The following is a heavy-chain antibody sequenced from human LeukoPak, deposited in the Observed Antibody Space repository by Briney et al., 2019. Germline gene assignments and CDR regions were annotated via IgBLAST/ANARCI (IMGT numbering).Heavy chain of an antibody. CDR2: ISYDGSNK. V-gene: IGHV3-30*18. CDR3: AEEFPVAGSPFDY. D-gene: IGHD6-19*01. J-gene: IGHJ4*02. Sequence: PGRSLRLSCAASGFTFSSYGMHWVRQAPGKGLEWVAVISYDGSNKYYADSVKGRFTISRDNSKNTLYLQMNSLRAEDTAVYYCAEEFPVAGSPFDYWGQGTLVTVSS. CDR1: GFTFSSYG.